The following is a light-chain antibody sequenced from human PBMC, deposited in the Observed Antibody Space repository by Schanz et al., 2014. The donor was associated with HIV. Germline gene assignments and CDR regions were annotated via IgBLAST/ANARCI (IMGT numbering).Light chain of an antibody. J-gene: IGLJ3*02. Sequence: QSVLTQPPSASGTPGQRVTISCSGSSPNIGGKCVYWNQQLPGTAPKLLIYKNDQRPSGVPARFSGSKSGTSASLAISGLQSEDEADYYCATWDDSLNGWVFGGGTKLTVL. CDR3: ATWDDSLNGWV. V-gene: IGLV1-44*01. CDR1: SPNIGGKC. CDR2: KND.